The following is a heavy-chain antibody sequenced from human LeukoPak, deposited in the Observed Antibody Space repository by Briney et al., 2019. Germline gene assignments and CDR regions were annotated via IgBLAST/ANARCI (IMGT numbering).Heavy chain of an antibody. Sequence: GGSLRLSCAASGFTYSSYSISWVRQAPGKGLEWVSAISGSGSSTYYADSMKGRFTISRDNSKNSLYLQMNSLRAEDTAVYYCARAEYFQHWGQGTLVTVSS. CDR3: ARAEYFQH. CDR1: GFTYSSYS. CDR2: ISGSGSST. J-gene: IGHJ1*01. V-gene: IGHV3-23*01.